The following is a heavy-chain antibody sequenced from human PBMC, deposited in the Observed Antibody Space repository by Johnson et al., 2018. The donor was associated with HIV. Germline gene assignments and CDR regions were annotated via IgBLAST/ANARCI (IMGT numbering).Heavy chain of an antibody. J-gene: IGHJ3*02. Sequence: VQLVESGGGVVRPGGSLRLSCGASGFTFGDFGMSWVRQAPGKGLECVSIINRRGGSTGHADSVKGRFTISRDNAKNSLYLQMNSLRADDTALYYCARFGSGTNAFDIWGQGTMVTVSS. CDR3: ARFGSGTNAFDI. CDR1: GFTFGDFG. D-gene: IGHD1-14*01. CDR2: INRRGGST. V-gene: IGHV3-20*04.